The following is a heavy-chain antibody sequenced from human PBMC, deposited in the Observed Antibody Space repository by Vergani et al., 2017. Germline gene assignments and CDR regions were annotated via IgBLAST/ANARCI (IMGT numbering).Heavy chain of an antibody. D-gene: IGHD2-2*01. CDR2: ISSSSSYI. CDR3: ARTRGYYYYMDV. Sequence: VQLVESGGGVVQPGRSLRLSCAASGFTFSSYSMNWVRQAPGKGLEWVSSISSSSSYIYYADSVKGRFTISRDNAKNSLYLQMNSLRAEDTALYYCARTRGYYYYMDVWGKGTTVTVSS. J-gene: IGHJ6*03. V-gene: IGHV3-21*04. CDR1: GFTFSSYS.